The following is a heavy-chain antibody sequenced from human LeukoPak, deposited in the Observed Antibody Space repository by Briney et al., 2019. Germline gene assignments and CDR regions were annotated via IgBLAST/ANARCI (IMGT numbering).Heavy chain of an antibody. Sequence: ASVKVSCKASGYTFTSYDINWVRQATGQGLEWMGWMNPNSGNTGYAQKFQGRVTITRNTSISTAYMELSSLRSEDTAVYYCARGSWIGDLIVSREAFDIWGQGTMVTVSS. CDR1: GYTFTSYD. CDR3: ARGSWIGDLIVSREAFDI. V-gene: IGHV1-8*03. D-gene: IGHD3-10*01. CDR2: MNPNSGNT. J-gene: IGHJ3*02.